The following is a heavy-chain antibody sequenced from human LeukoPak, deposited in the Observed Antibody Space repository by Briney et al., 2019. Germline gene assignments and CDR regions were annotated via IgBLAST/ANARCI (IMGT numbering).Heavy chain of an antibody. D-gene: IGHD3-10*01. CDR2: IYYSGST. CDR1: GGSINSYY. V-gene: IGHV4-59*01. CDR3: ARGFLWFGD. J-gene: IGHJ4*02. Sequence: SETLSLTCTVSGGSINSYYWSWIRQPPGKGLEWIGYIYYSGSTNYNPSLKSRVTISVDTSKNQFSLKLSSVTAADTAIYYCARGFLWFGDWGQGTLVTVSS.